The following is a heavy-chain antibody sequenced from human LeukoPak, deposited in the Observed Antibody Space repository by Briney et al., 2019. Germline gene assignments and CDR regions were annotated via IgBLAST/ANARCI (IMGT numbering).Heavy chain of an antibody. V-gene: IGHV3-66*01. CDR2: IYSGGST. Sequence: GGSLRLSRAASGFTVSTNYMSWVRQAPGKGLEWVSVIYSGGSTYYADSVKGRFTISRDNSKNTLYLQMNSLRAEDTAVYYCARDRGWELPENCYYGMDVWGQGTTVTVSS. CDR3: ARDRGWELPENCYYGMDV. J-gene: IGHJ6*02. D-gene: IGHD1-26*01. CDR1: GFTVSTNY.